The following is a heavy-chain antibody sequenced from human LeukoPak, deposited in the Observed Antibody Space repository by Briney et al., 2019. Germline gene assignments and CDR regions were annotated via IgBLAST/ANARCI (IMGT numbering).Heavy chain of an antibody. J-gene: IGHJ4*02. V-gene: IGHV4-39*01. CDR1: GGSISSSSYY. CDR2: IYYSGST. CDR3: ARRNDVDTAMVTPFDY. Sequence: RASETLSLTCTVSGGSISSSSYYWGWIRQPPGKGLEWIGSIYYSGSTYYNPSLKSRVTISVDTSKNQFSLKLSSVTAADTAVYYCARRNDVDTAMVTPFDYWGQGTLVTVSS. D-gene: IGHD5-18*01.